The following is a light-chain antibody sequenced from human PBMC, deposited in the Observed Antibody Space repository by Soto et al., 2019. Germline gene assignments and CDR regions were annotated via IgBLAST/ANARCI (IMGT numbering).Light chain of an antibody. J-gene: IGLJ2*01. CDR1: SSDVGGYNY. Sequence: QSALTQPASVSGSPGQSITISCTGTSSDVGGYNYVSWYQQHPGKAPKLMISEVSNRPSGISSRFSGSKSDNTASLTISGLQAEDEADYYYSSYSSLTSVVFGGGTKLTVL. CDR3: SSYSSLTSVV. CDR2: EVS. V-gene: IGLV2-14*01.